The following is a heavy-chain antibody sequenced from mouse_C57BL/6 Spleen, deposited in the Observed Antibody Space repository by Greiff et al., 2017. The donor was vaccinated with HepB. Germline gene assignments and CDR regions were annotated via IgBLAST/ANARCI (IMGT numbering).Heavy chain of an antibody. CDR1: GYSFTSYY. V-gene: IGHV1-66*01. CDR2: IYPGSGNT. D-gene: IGHD1-1*01. Sequence: QVQLQQSGPELVKPGASVKISCKASGYSFTSYYIHWVRQRPGQGLEWIGWIYPGSGNTKYNEKFKGKATLTADTSSSTAYMQLSSLTSEDSAVYYCARELLRRGFAYWGQGTLVTVSA. CDR3: ARELLRRGFAY. J-gene: IGHJ3*01.